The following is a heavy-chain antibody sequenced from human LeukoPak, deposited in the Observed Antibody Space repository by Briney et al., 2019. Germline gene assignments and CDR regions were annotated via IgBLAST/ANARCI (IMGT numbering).Heavy chain of an antibody. CDR2: IYYSGTT. CDR1: GGPISDNY. Sequence: NPSETLSLTCTVSGGPISDNYWSWIRQPPGKGLEWIGYIYYSGTTNYNPSLKSRVTISVDTSKNQFSLKLNSVTAADTAVYYCARLYDFSHFDYWGQGTLVTVSS. J-gene: IGHJ4*02. D-gene: IGHD3-3*01. V-gene: IGHV4-59*01. CDR3: ARLYDFSHFDY.